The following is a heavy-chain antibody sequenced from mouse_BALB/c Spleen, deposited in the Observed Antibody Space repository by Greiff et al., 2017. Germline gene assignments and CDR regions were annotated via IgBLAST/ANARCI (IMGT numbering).Heavy chain of an antibody. V-gene: IGHV5-15*02. CDR1: GFTFSDYG. J-gene: IGHJ1*01. CDR2: ISNLAYSI. CDR3: ARENGNSRYFDV. Sequence: EVQRVESGGGLVQPGGSRKLSCAASGFTFSDYGMAWVRQAPGKGPEWVAFISNLAYSIYYADTVTGRFTISRENAKNTLYLEMSSLRSEDTAMYYCARENGNSRYFDVWGAESTGTVSS. D-gene: IGHD2-1*01.